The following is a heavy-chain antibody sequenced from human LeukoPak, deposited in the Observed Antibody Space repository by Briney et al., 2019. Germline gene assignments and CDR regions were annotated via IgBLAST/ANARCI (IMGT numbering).Heavy chain of an antibody. J-gene: IGHJ3*02. CDR1: GFSFSDYY. CDR2: ISSSGNTI. Sequence: GGSLRLSCAASGFSFSDYYMNWIRQAPGKGLEWVSYISSSGNTIYYADSVKGRFTISRDNAKNSLYLQMNSLRAEDTAVYYCAIVGATHAAFDIWGQGTMVTVSS. CDR3: AIVGATHAAFDI. D-gene: IGHD1-26*01. V-gene: IGHV3-11*04.